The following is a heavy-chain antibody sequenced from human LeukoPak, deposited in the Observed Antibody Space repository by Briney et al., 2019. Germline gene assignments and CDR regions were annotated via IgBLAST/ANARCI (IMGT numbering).Heavy chain of an antibody. J-gene: IGHJ3*02. D-gene: IGHD6-13*01. CDR1: GFIFSSYS. V-gene: IGHV3-48*01. Sequence: PRGSLRLSCAASGFIFSSYSVNWVRQAPGKGREWVSYISSSSSTIYYAASVKGRFTISRDNAKNSLYLKMNSLRAEDTAVYYCARDYSSSCSKQAFDIWGQGTMVTVSS. CDR3: ARDYSSSCSKQAFDI. CDR2: ISSSSSTI.